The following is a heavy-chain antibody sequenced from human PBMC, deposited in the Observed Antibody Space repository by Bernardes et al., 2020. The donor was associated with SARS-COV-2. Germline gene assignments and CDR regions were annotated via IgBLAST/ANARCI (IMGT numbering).Heavy chain of an antibody. CDR2: IYHSGST. CDR1: GVSINSVGYS. V-gene: IGHV4-30-2*01. D-gene: IGHD4-4*01. CDR3: VRGHYSDYVDY. J-gene: IGHJ4*02. Sequence: SEPLSLTCAVSGVSINSVGYSWSWLLQPPGKALEWIGYIYHSGSTYYNPSLKSRVTILIDKSKNQFSLRLSSVTAADTAVYYCVRGHYSDYVDYWGQGTLVTVAS.